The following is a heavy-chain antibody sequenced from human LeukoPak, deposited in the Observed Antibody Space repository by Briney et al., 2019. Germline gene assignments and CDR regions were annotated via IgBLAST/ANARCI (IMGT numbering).Heavy chain of an antibody. D-gene: IGHD6-19*01. CDR3: ARDQRYSSAWYDEGGYYFNY. Sequence: ASVKVSCKVSGYTLTELSIHWVRQAPGKGLQWMGRFDPEDGETIYAQKFQGRVTMTEDTSTDTAYMELSSLRSDDTAVYYCARDQRYSSAWYDEGGYYFNYWGQGTPVTVSS. CDR2: FDPEDGET. V-gene: IGHV1-24*01. J-gene: IGHJ4*02. CDR1: GYTLTELS.